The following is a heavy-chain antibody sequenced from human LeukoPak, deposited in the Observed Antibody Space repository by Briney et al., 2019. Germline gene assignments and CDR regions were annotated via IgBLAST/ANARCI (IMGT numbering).Heavy chain of an antibody. Sequence: SETLSLTCTVSGGSMTSDDYYWSWIRQPPGKGLEWIGYIYHNGGTYYNPSLKSRVTFSVDTSKKQFSLKLSSVTAADTAVYYCARVYRYGSNWFDPWGQGTLVTVSS. CDR3: ARVYRYGSNWFDP. J-gene: IGHJ5*02. V-gene: IGHV4-30-4*01. D-gene: IGHD5-18*01. CDR1: GGSMTSDDYY. CDR2: IYHNGGT.